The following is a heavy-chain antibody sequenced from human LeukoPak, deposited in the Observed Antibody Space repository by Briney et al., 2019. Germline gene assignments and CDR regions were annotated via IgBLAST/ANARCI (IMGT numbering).Heavy chain of an antibody. V-gene: IGHV3-23*01. CDR1: GFTFSSYA. D-gene: IGHD6-19*01. Sequence: GGSLRLSCAASGFTFSSYAMSWVRQAPGKGLEWVSAISGSGGSTYYADSVKGRFTISRDNSKNTLYLQMNSLRAEDTAVYYCAKAGWYDYYCGMDVWGQGTTVTVSS. CDR2: ISGSGGST. CDR3: AKAGWYDYYCGMDV. J-gene: IGHJ6*02.